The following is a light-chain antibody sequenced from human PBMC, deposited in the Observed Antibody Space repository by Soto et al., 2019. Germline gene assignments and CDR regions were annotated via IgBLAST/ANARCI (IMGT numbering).Light chain of an antibody. CDR2: GNS. CDR1: SSNIGAGYD. V-gene: IGLV1-40*01. J-gene: IGLJ3*02. Sequence: QSVLTQPPSVSGAPGQRVTISCTGSSSNIGAGYDVHWYQQLPGTDPKLLIYGNSNRPSGVPDRFSGSKSGTSASLAITGLQAEDEADYYCQSYDSSRSGWVFGGGTKLTVL. CDR3: QSYDSSRSGWV.